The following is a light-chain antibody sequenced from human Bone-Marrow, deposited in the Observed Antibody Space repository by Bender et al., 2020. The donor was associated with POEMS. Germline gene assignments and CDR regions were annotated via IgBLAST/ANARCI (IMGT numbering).Light chain of an antibody. J-gene: IGLJ2*01. Sequence: QSALTQPASVSGSPGQSITISCTGTSSDVGGYNYVSWYQQHAGKAPKLLIYDVSHRPSGVSNRFSGSKSGNTASLTISGLQAEDEADYYCSSYTGSSTVVFGGGTKLTVL. CDR1: SSDVGGYNY. CDR3: SSYTGSSTVV. V-gene: IGLV2-14*03. CDR2: DVS.